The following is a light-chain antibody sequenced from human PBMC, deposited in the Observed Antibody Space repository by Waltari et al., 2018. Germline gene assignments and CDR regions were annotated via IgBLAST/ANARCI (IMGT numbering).Light chain of an antibody. J-gene: IGLJ1*01. V-gene: IGLV2-14*01. Sequence: QSALAQPASLSGSPGQSITISCTGSISDIGVYHFVSCYQHSPGKAPQLIIYDVTKWPSVLSDRFSGSKSANTASLTISGLQAEDEADYYCSSYTSGTTSLVFGTGTKVTVL. CDR3: SSYTSGTTSLV. CDR2: DVT. CDR1: ISDIGVYHF.